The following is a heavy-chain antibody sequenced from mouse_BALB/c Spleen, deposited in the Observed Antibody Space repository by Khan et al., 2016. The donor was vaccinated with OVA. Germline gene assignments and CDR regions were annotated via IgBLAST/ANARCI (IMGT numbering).Heavy chain of an antibody. D-gene: IGHD2-10*01. V-gene: IGHV2-6-1*01. CDR3: ARQPYYHYYVLDY. CDR2: IWSDGST. CDR1: GFSLTNYG. J-gene: IGHJ4*01. Sequence: VQLKESGPGLVAPSQSLSITCTISGFSLTNYGIHWVQQPPGKGLEWLVVIWSDGSTTYNSTLKSRLSITKDNSKSQVFLKMNSLQIDDTAMYYCARQPYYHYYVLDYWGQGTSVTVSS.